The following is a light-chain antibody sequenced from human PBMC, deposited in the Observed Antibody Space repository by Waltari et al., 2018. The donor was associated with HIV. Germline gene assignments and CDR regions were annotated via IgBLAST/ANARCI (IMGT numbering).Light chain of an antibody. V-gene: IGLV3-21*02. CDR1: NIGSKR. J-gene: IGLJ1*01. Sequence: SYVLTQPPSVSVAPGQTARITCGGHNIGSKRVHWYQQKAGQAPVLVVYNARARPSGIPGRFSGSNSGNTATLTISRVEAGDEADYYCHVWDRSSDHHVFGTGTKVTVL. CDR2: NAR. CDR3: HVWDRSSDHHV.